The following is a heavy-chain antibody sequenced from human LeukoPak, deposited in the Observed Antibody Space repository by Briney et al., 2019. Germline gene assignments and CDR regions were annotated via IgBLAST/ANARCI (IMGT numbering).Heavy chain of an antibody. Sequence: PSETLSLTCTVSGGSISSYYWSWIRQPAGKGLEWIGRIYTSGSTNYNPSLKSRVTMSGDTSKNQFSLKLSSVTAADTAVYYCARDPVVFGNNDAFDIWGQGTMVTVSS. V-gene: IGHV4-4*07. J-gene: IGHJ3*02. CDR2: IYTSGST. CDR1: GGSISSYY. CDR3: ARDPVVFGNNDAFDI. D-gene: IGHD1/OR15-1a*01.